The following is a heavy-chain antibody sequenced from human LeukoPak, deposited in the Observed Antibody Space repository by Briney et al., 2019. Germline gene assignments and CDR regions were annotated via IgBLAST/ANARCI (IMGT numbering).Heavy chain of an antibody. D-gene: IGHD6-13*01. Sequence: GGSLKLSCAASGFTFSGSAMHWVRQASGKGLEWVGRIRSKANSYATAYAASVKGGFTISRDDSKNTAYLQMNSLKTEDTAVYYCTRHSSSWFHHWFDPWGQGTLVTVSS. CDR1: GFTFSGSA. V-gene: IGHV3-73*01. CDR2: IRSKANSYAT. J-gene: IGHJ5*02. CDR3: TRHSSSWFHHWFDP.